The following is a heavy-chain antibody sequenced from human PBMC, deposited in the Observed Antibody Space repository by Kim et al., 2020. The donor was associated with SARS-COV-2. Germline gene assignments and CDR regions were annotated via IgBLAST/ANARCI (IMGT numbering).Heavy chain of an antibody. CDR2: IYYSGST. CDR1: GGSISSYY. J-gene: IGHJ6*02. V-gene: IGHV4-59*13. D-gene: IGHD1-20*01. Sequence: SETLSLTCTVSGGSISSYYWSWIRQPPGKGLEWIGYIYYSGSTNYNPSLKSRVTISVDTSKNQFSLKLSSVTAADTAVYYCARGLDRVFDRRISNYYGMDVWGQGTTVTVSS. CDR3: ARGLDRVFDRRISNYYGMDV.